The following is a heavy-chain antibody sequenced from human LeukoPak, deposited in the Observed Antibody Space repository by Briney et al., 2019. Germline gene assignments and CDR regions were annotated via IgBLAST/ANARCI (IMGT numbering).Heavy chain of an antibody. CDR2: ISGSGGNT. J-gene: IGHJ4*02. D-gene: IGHD3-16*02. V-gene: IGHV3-23*01. CDR3: ARDLSHQRCDY. Sequence: GGSLRLSCAASGFTFSSYAMTWVRQAPGKGLEWVSAISGSGGNTYYADSVKGRFTISRDNAKNSLYLQMNSLRAEDTAVYYCARDLSHQRCDYWGQGTLDTVSS. CDR1: GFTFSSYA.